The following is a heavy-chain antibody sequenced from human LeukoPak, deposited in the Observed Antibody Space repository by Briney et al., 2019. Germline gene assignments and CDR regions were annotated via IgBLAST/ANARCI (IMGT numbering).Heavy chain of an antibody. CDR2: IITIFGTA. Sequence: ASVKVSCKAPGGTFSSYAISWVRQAPGQGLEWMGGIITIFGTANYAQKFQGRVTITADKSTSTAYMELSSLRSEDTAVYYCAQLTAMAIRWGQGTLVTVSS. V-gene: IGHV1-69*06. D-gene: IGHD5-18*01. J-gene: IGHJ4*02. CDR1: GGTFSSYA. CDR3: AQLTAMAIR.